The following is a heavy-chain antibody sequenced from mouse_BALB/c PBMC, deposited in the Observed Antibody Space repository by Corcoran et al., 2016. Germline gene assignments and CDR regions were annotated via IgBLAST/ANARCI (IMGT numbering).Heavy chain of an antibody. CDR2: INPYNGAT. CDR1: GYSFTGYY. D-gene: IGHD4-1*01. J-gene: IGHJ2*01. Sequence: EVQLQQSGPELVKPGASVKISCKASGYSFTGYYMHWVKQSHVKSLEWIGRINPYNGATSYNQNFKDMAILTVDKSSSTAYMELHSLTSDDSAVYYCARSDAGTGFDYWGQGTTLTVSS. V-gene: IGHV1-26*01. CDR3: ARSDAGTGFDY.